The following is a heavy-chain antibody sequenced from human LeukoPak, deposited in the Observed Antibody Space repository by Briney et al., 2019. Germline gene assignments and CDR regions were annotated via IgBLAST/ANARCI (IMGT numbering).Heavy chain of an antibody. CDR2: IPEDGNND. D-gene: IGHD3-10*01. CDR1: RFPFSNYV. V-gene: IGHV3-30*03. CDR3: TTGDFRG. J-gene: IGHJ4*02. Sequence: PGGSLRLSCAASRFPFSNYVMHWVRQAPGKGLEGVAVIPEDGNNDFYVESVKGGLTITRDNSKNTLYLQTYSLRTDDTAVYYCTTGDFRGWGQGTLVSVSS.